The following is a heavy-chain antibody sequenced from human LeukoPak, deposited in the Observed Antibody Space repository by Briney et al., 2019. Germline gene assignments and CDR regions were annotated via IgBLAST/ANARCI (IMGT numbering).Heavy chain of an antibody. Sequence: AAVKVSCKTSGYTFTAYAMHWVRQAPGQRHEWMGWINAGSGNTYYSQEFQGRITIARDTSASIAYMELSSLRSEDTAVYYCARDGSGYYYFDYWGQGTLVTVSS. D-gene: IGHD5-12*01. J-gene: IGHJ4*02. V-gene: IGHV1-3*01. CDR2: INAGSGNT. CDR1: GYTFTAYA. CDR3: ARDGSGYYYFDY.